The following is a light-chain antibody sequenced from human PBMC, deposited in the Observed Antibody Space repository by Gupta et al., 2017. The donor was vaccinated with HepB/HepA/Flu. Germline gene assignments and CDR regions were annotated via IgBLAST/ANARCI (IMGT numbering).Light chain of an antibody. CDR2: DAS. Sequence: EIVLTQSPATLSLSPGERATPSCRASQSVSTYLAWYQQKRGQAPRLLIYDASNRATGIPARFRGSGSGTDFTLTISSLEPEDFAVYYCQQRSDWPPITFGQGTRLEI. CDR1: QSVSTY. CDR3: QQRSDWPPIT. J-gene: IGKJ5*01. V-gene: IGKV3-11*01.